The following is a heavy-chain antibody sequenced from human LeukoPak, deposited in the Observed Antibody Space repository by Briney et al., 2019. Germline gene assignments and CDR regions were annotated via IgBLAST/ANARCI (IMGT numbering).Heavy chain of an antibody. V-gene: IGHV4-34*01. CDR1: GGSFSGYY. J-gene: IGHJ6*03. Sequence: PSETLSLTCAVYGGSFSGYYWTWIRQPPGTGLEWIGEVTDRGNRNYNPSLRSRVTISGDTAKNQFSLKLSSVTAADTSVFYCARGRGYSSGWGHYFYSIDVWGQGTTVTVSS. CDR3: ARGRGYSSGWGHYFYSIDV. CDR2: VTDRGNR. D-gene: IGHD6-19*01.